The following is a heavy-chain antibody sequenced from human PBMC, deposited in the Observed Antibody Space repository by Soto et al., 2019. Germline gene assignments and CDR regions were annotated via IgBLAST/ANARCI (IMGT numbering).Heavy chain of an antibody. V-gene: IGHV3-15*01. CDR1: ELTLRNVG. Sequence: PGGSLRLSCAASELTLRNVGMNWVRQAPGKGLEWVGRIKSKSDGGTTDYAAPAKGRFTISRDESKNMLFLQMNSLKTEDTAVYYCAAFSLAYWGQGTLVTVSS. CDR3: AAFSLAY. D-gene: IGHD2-21*01. CDR2: IKSKSDGGTT. J-gene: IGHJ4*02.